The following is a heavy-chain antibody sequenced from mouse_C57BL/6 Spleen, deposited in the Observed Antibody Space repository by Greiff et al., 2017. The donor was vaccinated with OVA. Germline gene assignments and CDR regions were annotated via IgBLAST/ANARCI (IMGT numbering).Heavy chain of an antibody. J-gene: IGHJ1*03. V-gene: IGHV3-6*01. CDR2: ISYDGSN. CDR3: ARDYLPWYFDV. D-gene: IGHD1-1*01. CDR1: GYSITSGYY. Sequence: ESGPGLVKPSQSLSLTCSVTGYSITSGYYWNWIRQFPGNKLEWMGYISYDGSNNYNPSLKNRISITLDTSKNQFFLKLNSVTTEDTATYYCARDYLPWYFDVWGTGTTVTVSS.